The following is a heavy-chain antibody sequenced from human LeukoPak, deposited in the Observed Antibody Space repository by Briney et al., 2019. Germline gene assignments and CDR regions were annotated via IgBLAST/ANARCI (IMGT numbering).Heavy chain of an antibody. CDR1: GFTFSGSA. V-gene: IGHV3-73*01. CDR2: IRSKANSYAT. CDR3: TRLSSSSLRDY. Sequence: GGSPKLSCAASGFTFSGSAMHWVRQASGKGLEWVGRIRSKANSYATAYAASAKGRFTISRDDSKNTAYLQMNSLKTEDTAVYYCTRLSSSSLRDYWGQGTLVTVSS. J-gene: IGHJ4*02. D-gene: IGHD6-13*01.